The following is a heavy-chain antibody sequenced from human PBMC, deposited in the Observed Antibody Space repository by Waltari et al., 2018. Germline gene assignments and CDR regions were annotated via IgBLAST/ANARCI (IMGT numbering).Heavy chain of an antibody. CDR1: GYSCTSYA. J-gene: IGHJ5*02. V-gene: IGHV7-4-1*02. D-gene: IGHD2-2*01. CDR2: INTNSGNP. CDR3: AREVVPAATIVVNWFDP. Sequence: QVELVQSGPELKKPGASVKVSCRASGYSCTSYAINWVRQAPGRGFELMGWINTNSGNPTYVQGFTGRFVFSLDTSVSTAFLQINSLEAEDTAVYYCAREVVPAATIVVNWFDPWGQGTLVTVSS.